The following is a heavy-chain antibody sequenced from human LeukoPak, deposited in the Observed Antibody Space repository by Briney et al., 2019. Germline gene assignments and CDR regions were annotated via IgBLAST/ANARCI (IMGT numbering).Heavy chain of an antibody. CDR1: GFTYSRYG. V-gene: IGHV3-33*01. J-gene: IGHJ4*02. CDR2: IWFDGTNK. CDR3: ARDGYNYAHDY. D-gene: IGHD5-24*01. Sequence: GGSLRLSCAASGFTYSRYGMHWVRQAPGKGLEWVAVIWFDGTNKYYADSVKGRFTISRDNSKNTLYLQMNSLRAEDTAVYYCARDGYNYAHDYWGQGTLVTVSS.